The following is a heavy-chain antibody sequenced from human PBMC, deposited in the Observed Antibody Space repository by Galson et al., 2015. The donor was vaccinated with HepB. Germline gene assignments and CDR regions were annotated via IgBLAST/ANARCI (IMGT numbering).Heavy chain of an antibody. CDR2: INPSGGST. V-gene: IGHV1-46*01. CDR1: GYTFTSYY. Sequence: SVKVSCKASGYTFTSYYMHWVRQAPGQGLEWMGIINPSGGSTSYAQKFQGWVTMTRDTSISTAYMELSRLRSDDTAVYYCARSRGSGYYLFSVVGEPDAYAFDIWGQGTMVTVSS. J-gene: IGHJ3*02. D-gene: IGHD3-22*01. CDR3: ARSRGSGYYLFSVVGEPDAYAFDI.